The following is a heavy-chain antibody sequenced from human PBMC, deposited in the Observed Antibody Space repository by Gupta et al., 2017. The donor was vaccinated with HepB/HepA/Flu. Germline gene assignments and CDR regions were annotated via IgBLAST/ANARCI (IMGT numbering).Heavy chain of an antibody. V-gene: IGHV3-30-3*01. J-gene: IGHJ4*02. CDR1: GFTFSSYA. Sequence: QVQLVESGGGVVQPGRYLRLSCAASGFTFSSYAMHWVRQAPGKGLEWVAVISYDGSNKYYADSVKGRFTISRDNSKNTLYLQMNSLRAEDTAVYYCARWGGSYYGFRYWGQGTLVTVSS. D-gene: IGHD1-26*01. CDR2: ISYDGSNK. CDR3: ARWGGSYYGFRY.